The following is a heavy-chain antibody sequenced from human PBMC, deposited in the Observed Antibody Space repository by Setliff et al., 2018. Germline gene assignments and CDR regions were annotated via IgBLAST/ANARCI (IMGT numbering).Heavy chain of an antibody. V-gene: IGHV3-23*01. Sequence: HPGESLKISCAASGFTFSTYAINWVRQAPGKGLEWVSAISGSGGATYYTDSVKGRFTISRDNSKNTVYVQMDSLRADDTAVYYCAKVHPTPYSIYALDIWGQGTMVTVSS. D-gene: IGHD1-26*01. J-gene: IGHJ3*02. CDR2: ISGSGGAT. CDR3: AKVHPTPYSIYALDI. CDR1: GFTFSTYA.